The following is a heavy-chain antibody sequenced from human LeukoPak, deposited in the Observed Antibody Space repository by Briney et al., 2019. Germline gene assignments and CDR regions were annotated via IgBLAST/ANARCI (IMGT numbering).Heavy chain of an antibody. CDR1: GFTFSSYA. CDR3: AKDPGSLYSGSYYSY. D-gene: IGHD1-26*01. Sequence: GGSLRLSCAASGFTFSSYAMSWVRQAPGKGLEWVSAISGSGGSTYYADSVKGRFTISRDNSKNTLYPQMNSLRAEDTAVYYCAKDPGSLYSGSYYSYWGQGTLVTVSS. J-gene: IGHJ4*02. CDR2: ISGSGGST. V-gene: IGHV3-23*01.